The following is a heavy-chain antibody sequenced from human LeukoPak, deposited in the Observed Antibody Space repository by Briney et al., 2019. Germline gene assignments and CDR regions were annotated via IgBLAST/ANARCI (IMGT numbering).Heavy chain of an antibody. V-gene: IGHV1-18*01. CDR1: GYIFTSFG. D-gene: IGHD3-10*01. CDR3: ARDLGTMVPNQGIFSDY. J-gene: IGHJ4*02. CDR2: ISAYNGDR. Sequence: ASVKVSCKGSGYIFTSFGISWVRQAPGQGLEWMGWISAYNGDRNYAQKFQGRVTMTTDTSTNTAHLELRSLRSDDTAVFYCARDLGTMVPNQGIFSDYWGQGTLVTVSS.